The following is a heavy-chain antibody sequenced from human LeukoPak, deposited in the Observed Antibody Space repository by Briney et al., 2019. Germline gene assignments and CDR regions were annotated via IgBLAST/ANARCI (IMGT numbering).Heavy chain of an antibody. CDR3: ATIRDTALRYWYFDL. J-gene: IGHJ2*01. CDR1: GGSISSYY. D-gene: IGHD5-18*01. V-gene: IGHV4-59*01. Sequence: SETLSLTCTVSGGSISSYYWSWIRQPPGKGLEWIGYIYYSGSTSYNPSLKRRVSISVDTSKNQFSLKLSSVTAADTAVYYRATIRDTALRYWYFDLWGRGTLVTVS. CDR2: IYYSGST.